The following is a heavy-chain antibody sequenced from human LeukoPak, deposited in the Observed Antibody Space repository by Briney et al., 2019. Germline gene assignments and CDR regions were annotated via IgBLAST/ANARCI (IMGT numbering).Heavy chain of an antibody. Sequence: PSGGSLRLSCAASGFTFSNYAMNWVRQAPGKGLEWVSAISGSGGSTYYADSVKGRFTISRDNSKNTLYLQMNSLRAEDTAVYYCAKDCYSGSAGYFDYWGQGTLVTVSS. CDR1: GFTFSNYA. CDR3: AKDCYSGSAGYFDY. D-gene: IGHD6-13*01. CDR2: ISGSGGST. V-gene: IGHV3-23*01. J-gene: IGHJ4*02.